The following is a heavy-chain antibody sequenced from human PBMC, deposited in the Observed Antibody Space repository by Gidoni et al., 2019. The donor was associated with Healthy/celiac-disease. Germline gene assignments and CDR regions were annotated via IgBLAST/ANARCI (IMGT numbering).Heavy chain of an antibody. CDR3: AKDPSPGTPSGYVDY. CDR2: ISYDGSNK. D-gene: IGHD1-26*01. V-gene: IGHV3-30*18. J-gene: IGHJ4*02. Sequence: VHLVEHGGGVVQPGRSLRLPCPASGFTLSSYGMHWVRQAPGKGLEWVAVISYDGSNKYYADSVKGRFTISRDNSKNTLYLQMNSLRAEDTALYYGAKDPSPGTPSGYVDYWGQGTLVTVSS. CDR1: GFTLSSYG.